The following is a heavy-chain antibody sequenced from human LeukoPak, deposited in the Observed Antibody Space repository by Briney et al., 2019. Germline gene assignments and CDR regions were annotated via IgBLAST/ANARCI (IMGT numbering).Heavy chain of an antibody. CDR3: ARGAVPGEYNWFDP. Sequence: ASVKVSCKASGYTFTSYDINWVRQATGQGLEWMGWMNPNSGNTGYAQKFQGRVTMTRNTSISTAYMELSSLRSEDTAVYYCARGAVPGEYNWFDPWGQGTLVTVSS. V-gene: IGHV1-8*01. CDR1: GYTFTSYD. D-gene: IGHD6-19*01. CDR2: MNPNSGNT. J-gene: IGHJ5*02.